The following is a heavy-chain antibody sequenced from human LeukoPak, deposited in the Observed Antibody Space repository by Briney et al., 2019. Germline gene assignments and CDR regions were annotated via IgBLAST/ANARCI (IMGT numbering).Heavy chain of an antibody. CDR1: GGSISSGGYS. CDR2: IYHSGSI. CDR3: ARVGQQLAFDH. J-gene: IGHJ4*02. V-gene: IGHV4-30-2*01. D-gene: IGHD6-13*01. Sequence: SETLSLTCAVSGGSISSGGYSWSWIRQPPGKGLEWIGYIYHSGSIYYNPSLKSRVTISLDRSKNQFSLKLSSVTAADTAVYYCARVGQQLAFDHWGQGTLVTVSS.